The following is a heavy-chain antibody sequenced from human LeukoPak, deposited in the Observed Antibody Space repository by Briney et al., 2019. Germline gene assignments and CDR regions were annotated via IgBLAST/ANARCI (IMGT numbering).Heavy chain of an antibody. CDR2: ISYDGSNK. CDR1: GFTFSSYS. J-gene: IGHJ4*02. CDR3: ARDPSYCSGGSCFYFDY. Sequence: GGSLRLSCAASGFTFSSYSMNWVRQAPGKGLEWVAVISYDGSNKYYADSVKGRFTISRDNSKNTLYLQMNSLRAEDTAVYYCARDPSYCSGGSCFYFDYWGQGTLVTVSS. D-gene: IGHD2-15*01. V-gene: IGHV3-30*03.